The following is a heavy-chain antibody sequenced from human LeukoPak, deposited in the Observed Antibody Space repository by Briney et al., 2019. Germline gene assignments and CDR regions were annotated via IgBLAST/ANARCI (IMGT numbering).Heavy chain of an antibody. V-gene: IGHV3-21*01. CDR1: GFTFSSYS. D-gene: IGHD6-19*01. CDR2: ISSSSSYI. Sequence: GGSLRLSCAASGFTFSSYSMNRVRQAPGKGLEWVSSISSSSSYIYYADSVKGRFTISRDNAKNSLYLQMNSLRAEDTAVYYCARDASIAVAGTDIWFDPWGQGTLVTVSS. J-gene: IGHJ5*02. CDR3: ARDASIAVAGTDIWFDP.